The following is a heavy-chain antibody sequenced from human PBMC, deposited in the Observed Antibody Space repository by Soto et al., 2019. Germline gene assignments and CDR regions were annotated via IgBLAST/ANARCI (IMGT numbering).Heavy chain of an antibody. V-gene: IGHV1-69*02. D-gene: IGHD3-10*01. CDR2: IIPILGIA. J-gene: IGHJ6*02. CDR3: GGAGGTQDGMDV. Sequence: QVQLVQSGAEVKKPGSSVKVSCKASGGTFSSYTISWVRQAPGQGLEWMGRIIPILGIANYAQKFQGRVTITTDKVTSTAYMELSSLRSEDTAVYDCGGAGGTQDGMDVWGQGTTVTVSS. CDR1: GGTFSSYT.